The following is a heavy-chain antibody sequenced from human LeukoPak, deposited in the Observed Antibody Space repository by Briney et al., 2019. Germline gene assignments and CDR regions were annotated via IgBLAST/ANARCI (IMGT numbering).Heavy chain of an antibody. J-gene: IGHJ2*01. V-gene: IGHV3-53*01. CDR3: ARDRRAVTWYFDL. CDR2: IYSGGST. Sequence: PGGSLRLSCAASGFTASSNYMSWVRQAPGKGLEWVSVIYSGGSTYYADSVKGRFTISRDNSKNTLYLQMNSLRAEDTAVYYCARDRRAVTWYFDLWGRGTLVTVSS. CDR1: GFTASSNY. D-gene: IGHD4-11*01.